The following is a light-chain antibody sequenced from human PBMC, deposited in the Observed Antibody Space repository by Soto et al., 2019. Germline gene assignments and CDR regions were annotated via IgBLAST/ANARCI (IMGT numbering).Light chain of an antibody. CDR2: EDN. CDR3: GTGDSSLSVV. V-gene: IGLV1-51*02. Sequence: QSVLTQPPSVSAAPGQKVTISCSGSSSNLGNNYVSWYQQLPGTAPKLLIYEDNKRPSGIPDRFSGSKSGTSATLGIAGLQTGDEADYYCGTGDSSLSVVFGGGTKLTVL. CDR1: SSNLGNNY. J-gene: IGLJ2*01.